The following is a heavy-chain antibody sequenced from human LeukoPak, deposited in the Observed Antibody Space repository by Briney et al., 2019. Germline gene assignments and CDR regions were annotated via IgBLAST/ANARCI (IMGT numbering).Heavy chain of an antibody. Sequence: GASVKVSCKASGYTFISCYIHWVRQAPGQGLEWMGLINPNSGNAPYAQHFQGRLTMTRDTSTSTVYMELSSLRSEDTAVYYCARHSLIGTTPFDYWGQGTLVTVPS. V-gene: IGHV1-46*01. CDR2: INPNSGNA. D-gene: IGHD1-20*01. J-gene: IGHJ4*02. CDR1: GYTFISCY. CDR3: ARHSLIGTTPFDY.